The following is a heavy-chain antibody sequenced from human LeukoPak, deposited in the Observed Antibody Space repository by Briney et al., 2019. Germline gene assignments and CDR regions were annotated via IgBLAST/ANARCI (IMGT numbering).Heavy chain of an antibody. CDR1: GFSLSDYW. Sequence: GVSLRLSCVGSGFSLSDYWMHRVRQTPGKGLMWVSRITSDGSTTWYADSVKGRFTVSRDNAKNTLFLEMNSLRDEDTAVYYCAGDYIWGRLFWGQGTLVTVSS. V-gene: IGHV3-74*01. J-gene: IGHJ4*01. CDR2: ITSDGSTT. D-gene: IGHD3-16*01. CDR3: AGDYIWGRLF.